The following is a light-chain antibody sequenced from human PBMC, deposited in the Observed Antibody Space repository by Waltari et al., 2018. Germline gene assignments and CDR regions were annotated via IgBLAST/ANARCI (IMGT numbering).Light chain of an antibody. CDR3: CSYAGSYTLVI. Sequence: QSALTQPRSVSGSPGQSVTISCPGTTSDVGVYTFVSWYQHHPGKAPKLIIYDGTKRPSGVRDRVSGSKSDNTASLTISGLQAEDEADYFCCSYAGSYTLVIFGGGTKLTVL. J-gene: IGLJ2*01. V-gene: IGLV2-11*01. CDR1: TSDVGVYTF. CDR2: DGT.